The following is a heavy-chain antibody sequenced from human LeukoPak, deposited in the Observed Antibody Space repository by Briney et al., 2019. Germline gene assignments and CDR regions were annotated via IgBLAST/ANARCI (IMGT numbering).Heavy chain of an antibody. J-gene: IGHJ3*02. CDR3: ARGVGAFDI. Sequence: GGSLRLSCAASGFTFSSSWMSWVRQAPGKGLEWVANINQDVSEKNYVDSVKGRFTFSRDNAKNSLYLQMSSLRAVCTAVCYCARGVGAFDIWGQGTVVTVSS. CDR1: GFTFSSSW. CDR2: INQDVSEK. V-gene: IGHV3-7*05.